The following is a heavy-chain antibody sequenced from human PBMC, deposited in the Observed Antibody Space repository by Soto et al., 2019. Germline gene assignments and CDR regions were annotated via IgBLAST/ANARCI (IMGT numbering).Heavy chain of an antibody. CDR2: IYYSGGT. CDR1: GGSISSYY. D-gene: IGHD3-22*01. CDR3: ASHDSSGYYYEDY. J-gene: IGHJ4*02. V-gene: IGHV4-59*01. Sequence: SETLSLTCTVSGGSISSYYWSWIRQPPGKGLEWIGYIYYSGGTNYNPSLKSRVTISVDTSKNQFSLKLSSVTAADTAVYYCASHDSSGYYYEDYWGQGTLVTVSS.